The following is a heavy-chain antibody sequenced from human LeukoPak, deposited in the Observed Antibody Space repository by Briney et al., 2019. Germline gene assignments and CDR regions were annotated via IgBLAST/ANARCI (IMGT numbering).Heavy chain of an antibody. CDR1: GGSISGYY. CDR3: ARPMVRGVNDALDI. Sequence: SETLSLTCSVSGGSISGYYWSWIRQPPGKGLEWIGYIYYSGSTNYNPSLKSRVTISVDTSKNQFSLKLSSVTAADTAVYFCARPMVRGVNDALDIWGQGTMVTVSS. D-gene: IGHD3-10*01. J-gene: IGHJ3*02. CDR2: IYYSGST. V-gene: IGHV4-59*08.